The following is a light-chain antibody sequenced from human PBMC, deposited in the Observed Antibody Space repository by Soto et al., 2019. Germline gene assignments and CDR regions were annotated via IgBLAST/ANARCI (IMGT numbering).Light chain of an antibody. CDR3: CSYTSSSTLYV. V-gene: IGLV2-14*01. CDR1: SSDVGGYNY. Sequence: QSVLTQPSAVSGSPGQSITISCTGTSSDVGGYNYISWYQQHPGKAPKLILYEVSDRPSGVSNRLSGSKSGNTASLTISGLQAEDEADYYCCSYTSSSTLYVFGIGNKVT. J-gene: IGLJ1*01. CDR2: EVS.